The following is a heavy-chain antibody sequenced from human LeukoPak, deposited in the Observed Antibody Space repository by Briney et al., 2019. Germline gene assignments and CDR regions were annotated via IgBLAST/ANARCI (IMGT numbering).Heavy chain of an antibody. CDR1: GGSFSGYY. D-gene: IGHD2/OR15-2a*01. Sequence: SEILSLTCAVYGGSFSGYYWSWIRQPPGKGLEWIGEINHSGSTNYNPSLKSRVTISVDTSKNQFSLKLSSVTAADTAVYYCARAQYPPDQYYFDYWGQGTLVTVSS. J-gene: IGHJ4*02. V-gene: IGHV4-34*01. CDR3: ARAQYPPDQYYFDY. CDR2: INHSGST.